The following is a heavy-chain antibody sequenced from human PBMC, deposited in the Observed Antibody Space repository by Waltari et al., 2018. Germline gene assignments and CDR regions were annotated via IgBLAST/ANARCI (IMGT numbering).Heavy chain of an antibody. CDR1: GFTFDSYA. D-gene: IGHD1-7*01. J-gene: IGHJ6*02. V-gene: IGHV3-23*01. CDR3: AKDPCCETGTANYGMDV. CDR2: VIPTGGAT. Sequence: EVQLLGSGGGLVQPGGSLRLSCVASGFTFDSYAMSWVRQAPGKGLEWVSAVIPTGGATYYVDSVKGRFTISRDNSKNTLYLEMNNLRAEDTAVYYCAKDPCCETGTANYGMDVWGQGTTVTVSS.